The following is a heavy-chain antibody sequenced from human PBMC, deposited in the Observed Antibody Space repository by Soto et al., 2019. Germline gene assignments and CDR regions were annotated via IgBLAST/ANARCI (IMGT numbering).Heavy chain of an antibody. CDR1: GFTFSSYA. CDR2: INRNGGST. CDR3: ARGGTDYYFDY. Sequence: GGSLRLSCAASGFTFSSYAMHWVRQAPGKGLEYVSTINRNGGSTYYANSVKGRFTISRDNSKNTLYLQMGSLRAEDMAVYYCARGGTDYYFDYWGQGTLVTVSS. J-gene: IGHJ4*02. V-gene: IGHV3-64*01. D-gene: IGHD2-8*02.